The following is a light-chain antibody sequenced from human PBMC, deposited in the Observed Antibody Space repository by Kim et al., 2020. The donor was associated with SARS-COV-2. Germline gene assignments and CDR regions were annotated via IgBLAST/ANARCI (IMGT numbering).Light chain of an antibody. V-gene: IGKV1-39*01. CDR2: GSS. Sequence: SASIGDRVTITCRASRSISHFLHWYQHKPGEAPKLLISGSSTLQTGVPSRFSGSGFGTEFTLTITGLQPEDVATYYCQQSQSFRYTLGQGTKLEI. J-gene: IGKJ2*01. CDR1: RSISHF. CDR3: QQSQSFRYT.